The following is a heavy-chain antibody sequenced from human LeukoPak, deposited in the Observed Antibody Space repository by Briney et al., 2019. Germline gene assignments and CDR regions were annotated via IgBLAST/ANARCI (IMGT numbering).Heavy chain of an antibody. CDR2: IYSGGST. CDR3: AREPVTDAFDI. CDR1: GFTVSSNY. D-gene: IGHD4-17*01. V-gene: IGHV3-53*01. J-gene: IGHJ3*02. Sequence: GGSLRLSCAASGFTVSSNYMSWVRQAPGKGLEWVSVIYSGGSTYYADSVKGRFTISRDNSKNTLYLQMNSLRAEDTAVYYCAREPVTDAFDIWGQGTMVTVSS.